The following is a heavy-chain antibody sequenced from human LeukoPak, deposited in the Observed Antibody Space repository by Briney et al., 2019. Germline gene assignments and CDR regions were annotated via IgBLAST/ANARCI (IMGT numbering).Heavy chain of an antibody. Sequence: ASLKVSCKASGYTFSNYYLHWVRQAPGQGLEWMGLINPTAGNTYYAQRFQGRVTMTRNTSTSTVYMELSSLRSEDTAVYYCARIRDGYNDAYDIWGQGTMVTVPS. J-gene: IGHJ3*02. D-gene: IGHD5-24*01. V-gene: IGHV1-46*01. CDR2: INPTAGNT. CDR3: ARIRDGYNDAYDI. CDR1: GYTFSNYY.